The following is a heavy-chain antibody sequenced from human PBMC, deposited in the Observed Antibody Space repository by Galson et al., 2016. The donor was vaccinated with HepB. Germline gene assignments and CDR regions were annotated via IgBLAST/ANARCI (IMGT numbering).Heavy chain of an antibody. CDR2: IRNKRDGGTA. Sequence: SLRLSCAASGFAVSSNYLSWVRQAPGKGLEWVGNIRNKRDGGTADYGAPVKGRFTISRDDSKNTLYLQMSSLKTDDTAVYFCTTWDWGLDCWGQGTLVTVSS. D-gene: IGHD3/OR15-3a*01. J-gene: IGHJ4*02. V-gene: IGHV3-15*05. CDR1: GFAVSSNY. CDR3: TTWDWGLDC.